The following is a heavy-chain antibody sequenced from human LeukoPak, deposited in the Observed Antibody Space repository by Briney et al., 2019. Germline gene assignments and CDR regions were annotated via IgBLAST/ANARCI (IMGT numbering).Heavy chain of an antibody. CDR1: GYTFTTCD. D-gene: IGHD6-19*01. CDR2: MNPNSGNT. J-gene: IGHJ4*02. CDR3: TRGSSGRRDY. Sequence: GASVKVSCKASGYTFTTCDINWVRQATGQGLEWMGWMNPNSGNTGYAQSFQGRVTMTRDTSISTAYMELSNLRSEDTAIYYCTRGSSGRRDYWGQGTLVTVCS. V-gene: IGHV1-8*01.